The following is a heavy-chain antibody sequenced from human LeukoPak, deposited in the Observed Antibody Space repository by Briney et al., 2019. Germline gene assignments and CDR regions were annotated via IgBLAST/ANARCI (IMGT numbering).Heavy chain of an antibody. J-gene: IGHJ4*02. CDR1: GGSISSYY. CDR3: ARDAVGAIDY. V-gene: IGHV4-59*01. Sequence: SETLSLTCTVSGGSISSYYWRWIRQPPGKGLEWIGYIYYSGSTNYNPSLKSRVTISVDTSKNQFSLKLSSVTAADTAVYYCARDAVGAIDYWGQGTLVTVSS. CDR2: IYYSGST. D-gene: IGHD1-26*01.